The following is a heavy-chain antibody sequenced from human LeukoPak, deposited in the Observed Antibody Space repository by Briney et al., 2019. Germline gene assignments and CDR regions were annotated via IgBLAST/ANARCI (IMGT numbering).Heavy chain of an antibody. CDR3: ARKMTSGPSDY. D-gene: IGHD2-21*02. Sequence: SVKVSCKASGGTFSSYAIIWVRQAPGQGLEWMGGIIPIFGTANYAQKFQGRVTMTTDTSTSTAYMELRSLRSDDTAVYYCARKMTSGPSDYWGQGTLVTVSS. CDR2: IIPIFGTA. V-gene: IGHV1-69*05. J-gene: IGHJ4*02. CDR1: GGTFSSYA.